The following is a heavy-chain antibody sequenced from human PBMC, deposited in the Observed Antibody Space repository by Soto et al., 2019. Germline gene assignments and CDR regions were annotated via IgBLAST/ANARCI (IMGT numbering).Heavy chain of an antibody. CDR2: IWYDGSNK. CDR3: ARGEASGVERLLLWFGEDYDYYGLDV. Sequence: PGGSLRLSCAASGFTFSSYGMHWVRQAPGKGLEWVAVIWYDGSNKYYADSVKGRFTISRDNSKNTLYLQMNSLRAEDTAVYYCARGEASGVERLLLWFGEDYDYYGLDVWGQGTTVTVSS. J-gene: IGHJ6*02. D-gene: IGHD3-10*01. CDR1: GFTFSSYG. V-gene: IGHV3-33*01.